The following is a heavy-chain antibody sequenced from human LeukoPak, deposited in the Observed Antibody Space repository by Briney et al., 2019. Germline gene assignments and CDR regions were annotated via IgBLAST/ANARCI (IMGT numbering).Heavy chain of an antibody. J-gene: IGHJ4*02. V-gene: IGHV1-69*02. D-gene: IGHD5-12*01. CDR2: IIPILGIA. Sequence: ASVKVSCKASGGTFSSYTISWVRQAPGQGLEWMGRIIPILGIANYAQKFQGRVTITADKSTSTAYMDLSSLRSEDTAVYYCARKTPFYLDISGHTPGLFDYWGQEPLVTASS. CDR3: ARKTPFYLDISGHTPGLFDY. CDR1: GGTFSSYT.